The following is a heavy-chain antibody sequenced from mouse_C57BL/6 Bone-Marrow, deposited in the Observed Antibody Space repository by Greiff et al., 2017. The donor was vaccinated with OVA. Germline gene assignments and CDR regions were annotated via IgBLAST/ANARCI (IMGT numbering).Heavy chain of an antibody. CDR2: ISSGSSTI. CDR1: GFTFSDYG. CDR3: ARGFAY. J-gene: IGHJ3*01. V-gene: IGHV5-17*01. Sequence: EVQGVESGGGLVKPGGSLKLSCAASGFTFSDYGMHWVRQAPEQGLEWVAYISSGSSTIYYADTVKGRFTISRDNAKNTLFLQMTSLRSEDTAMYYCARGFAYWGQGTLVTVSA.